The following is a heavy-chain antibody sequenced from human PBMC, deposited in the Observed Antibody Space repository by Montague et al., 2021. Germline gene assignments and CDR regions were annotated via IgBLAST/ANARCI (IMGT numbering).Heavy chain of an antibody. V-gene: IGHV4-4*07. D-gene: IGHD6-19*01. Sequence: SETLSLTCSVSSDSISNYNWTWVRQPAGRGLQGIGRIYSSRSTNYNPSLKSRITMSVDTSKKQVSLKMNSVTAADTALYYCARERGIPVAGYDYYAMDVWGQGTTVAVSS. CDR1: SDSISNYN. CDR2: IYSSRST. CDR3: ARERGIPVAGYDYYAMDV. J-gene: IGHJ6*02.